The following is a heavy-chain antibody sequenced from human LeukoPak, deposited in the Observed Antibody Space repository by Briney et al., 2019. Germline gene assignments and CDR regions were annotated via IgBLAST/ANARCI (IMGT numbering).Heavy chain of an antibody. CDR1: GGTFSSYA. D-gene: IGHD1-26*01. CDR2: INPNSGGT. Sequence: ASVKVSCKASGGTFSSYAISWGRQAPGQGLEWMGWINPNSGGTNYAQKFQGRVTMTRDTSISTAYMELSRLRSDDTAVYYCARPIVGVRSSNAFDIWGQGTMVTVSS. CDR3: ARPIVGVRSSNAFDI. V-gene: IGHV1-2*02. J-gene: IGHJ3*02.